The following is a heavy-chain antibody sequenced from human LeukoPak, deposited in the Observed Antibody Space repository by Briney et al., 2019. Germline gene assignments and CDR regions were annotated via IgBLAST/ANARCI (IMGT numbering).Heavy chain of an antibody. D-gene: IGHD3-9*01. CDR1: GYTFTSYY. CDR2: INPSGGST. Sequence: GASVKVSCKASGYTFTSYYMHWVRLAPGQGLEWMGIINPSGGSTSYAQKFQGRVTMTRDTSTSTVYMELSSLRSEDTAVYYCATLTGTDLNMDVWGKGTTVTVSS. CDR3: ATLTGTDLNMDV. V-gene: IGHV1-46*01. J-gene: IGHJ6*03.